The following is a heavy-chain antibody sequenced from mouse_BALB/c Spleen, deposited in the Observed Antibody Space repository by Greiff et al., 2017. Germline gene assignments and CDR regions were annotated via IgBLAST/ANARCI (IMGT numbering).Heavy chain of an antibody. Sequence: EVQLQESGPGLVKPSQSLSLTCTVTGYSITSDYAWNWIRQFPGNKLEWMGYISYSGSTSYNPSLKSRISITRDTSKNQFFLQLNSVTTEDTATYYCASPYYDYDGSAPFAYWGQGTLVTVSA. V-gene: IGHV3-2*02. J-gene: IGHJ3*01. CDR1: GYSITSDYA. CDR2: ISYSGST. CDR3: ASPYYDYDGSAPFAY. D-gene: IGHD2-4*01.